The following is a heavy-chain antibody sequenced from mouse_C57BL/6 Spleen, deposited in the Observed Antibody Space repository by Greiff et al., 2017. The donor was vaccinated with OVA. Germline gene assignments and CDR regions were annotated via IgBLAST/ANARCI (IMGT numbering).Heavy chain of an antibody. CDR1: GFTFNTYA. D-gene: IGHD2-4*01. Sequence: EVQGVESGGGLVQPKGSLKLSCAASGFTFNTYAMHWVRQAPGKGLEWVARIRSKSSNYATYYADSVKDRFTIARADSQSRLYLQMNNLRTEDTAMYYCGRGGVYYDGHWYFDVWGPGTTVTVSS. CDR2: IRSKSSNYAT. CDR3: GRGGVYYDGHWYFDV. V-gene: IGHV10-3*01. J-gene: IGHJ1*01.